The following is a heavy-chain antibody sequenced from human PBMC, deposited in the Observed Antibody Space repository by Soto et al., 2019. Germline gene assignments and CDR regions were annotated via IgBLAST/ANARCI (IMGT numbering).Heavy chain of an antibody. CDR1: GGSISGYY. D-gene: IGHD5-12*01. V-gene: IGHV4-59*01. J-gene: IGHJ4*02. Sequence: SETLSLTCTVSGGSISGYYWSWIRQPPGKGLEWVGYNYYTGSTNYNPSLKSRVTISVDTSKNQFSLKLSSVTAADTAVYYCAREGRDGYNPLDYWGQGTLVTVSS. CDR2: NYYTGST. CDR3: AREGRDGYNPLDY.